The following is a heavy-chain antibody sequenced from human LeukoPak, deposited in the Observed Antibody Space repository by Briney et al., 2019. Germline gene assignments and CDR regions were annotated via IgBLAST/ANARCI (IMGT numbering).Heavy chain of an antibody. D-gene: IGHD3/OR15-3a*01. CDR1: GFTFSSYW. J-gene: IGHJ4*02. V-gene: IGHV3-7*01. CDR2: IKQDGSEK. CDR3: AKDVEASNFWTGYSY. Sequence: GGSLRLSCAASGFTFSSYWMSWVRQAPGMGLEWVANIKQDGSEKYYVDSLKGRFTISRDNAKSSLFLQMNSQRAEDTAVYYCAKDVEASNFWTGYSYWGQGSLVTVSS.